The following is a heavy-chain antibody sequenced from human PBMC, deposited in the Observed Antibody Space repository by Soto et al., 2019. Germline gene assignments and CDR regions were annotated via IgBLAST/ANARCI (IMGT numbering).Heavy chain of an antibody. Sequence: ETLSLTCTVSGGSISSSSYYWGWIRQPPGKGLEWIGSIYYSGSTYYNPSLKSRVTISVDTSKNQFSLKLSSVTAADTAVYYCARYSSGWSRRRFDPWGQGTLVTVSS. D-gene: IGHD6-19*01. CDR2: IYYSGST. V-gene: IGHV4-39*01. J-gene: IGHJ5*02. CDR1: GGSISSSSYY. CDR3: ARYSSGWSRRRFDP.